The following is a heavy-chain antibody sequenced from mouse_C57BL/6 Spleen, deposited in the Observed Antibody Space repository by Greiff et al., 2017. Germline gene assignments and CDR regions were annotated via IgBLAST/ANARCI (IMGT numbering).Heavy chain of an antibody. CDR3: ARAYDLGDAMDY. J-gene: IGHJ4*01. CDR1: GYTFTSYG. Sequence: LVESGAELARPGASVKLSCKASGYTFTSYGISWVKQRTGQGLEWIGEIYPRSGNTYYNEKFKGKATLTADKSSSTAYMELRSLTSEDSAVYFCARAYDLGDAMDYWGQGTSVTVSS. V-gene: IGHV1-81*01. D-gene: IGHD6-5*01. CDR2: IYPRSGNT.